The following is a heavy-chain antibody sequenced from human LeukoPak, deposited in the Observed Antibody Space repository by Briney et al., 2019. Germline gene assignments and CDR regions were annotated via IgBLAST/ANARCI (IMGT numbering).Heavy chain of an antibody. D-gene: IGHD4-17*01. CDR3: ARQMTTVTIPYAFDI. J-gene: IGHJ3*02. CDR1: GGTFSSYA. CDR2: IIPIFGTA. Sequence: SVKVSCKASGGTFSSYAISWVRQAPGQGLEWMGGIIPIFGTANYAQKFQGRVTITADKSTSTAYMELSSLRSEDTAVYYCARQMTTVTIPYAFDIWGQGTMVTVSS. V-gene: IGHV1-69*06.